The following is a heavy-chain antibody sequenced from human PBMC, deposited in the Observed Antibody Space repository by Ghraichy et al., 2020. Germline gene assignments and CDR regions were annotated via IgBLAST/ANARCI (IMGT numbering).Heavy chain of an antibody. V-gene: IGHV3-30-3*01. D-gene: IGHD3-22*01. CDR3: AKERDTSGYYSFRGDYYGMDV. CDR2: LSYDGSNK. J-gene: IGHJ6*02. Sequence: GGSLRLSCAASGFTFSTYAMHWVRQAPGKGLEWVAVLSYDGSNKNYADSVKGRFTISRDNSKNTLYLQMNSLRAEDTAVYYCAKERDTSGYYSFRGDYYGMDVWGQGTTVTVSS. CDR1: GFTFSTYA.